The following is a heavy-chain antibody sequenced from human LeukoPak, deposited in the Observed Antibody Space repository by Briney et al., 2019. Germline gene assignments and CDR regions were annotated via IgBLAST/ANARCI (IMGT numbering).Heavy chain of an antibody. D-gene: IGHD2-2*01. CDR1: GGSFSGYY. J-gene: IGHJ3*01. Sequence: SEILSLTCAVYGGSFSGYYWSWIRQPPGKGLEWIGEINHRGIIDYNPSLKSRVTISVDTSKNHFSLKLSSVTAADTAVYYCARGFCSNTSCDASDAFDVWGQGTMVTVSS. CDR3: ARGFCSNTSCDASDAFDV. CDR2: INHRGII. V-gene: IGHV4-34*01.